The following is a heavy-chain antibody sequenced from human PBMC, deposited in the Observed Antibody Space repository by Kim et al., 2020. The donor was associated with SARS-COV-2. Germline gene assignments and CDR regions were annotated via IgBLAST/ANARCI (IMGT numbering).Heavy chain of an antibody. J-gene: IGHJ4*02. CDR2: IYHSGST. CDR1: GGSISSSNW. D-gene: IGHD3-16*02. Sequence: SEALSLTCAVSGGSISSSNWWSWVRQPPGKGLEWIGEIYHSGSTNYNPSLKSRVTISVDKSKNQFSLKLSSVTAADTAVYYCVNSTPGGGSYRIDWGQGTLVTVSS. V-gene: IGHV4-4*02. CDR3: VNSTPGGGSYRID.